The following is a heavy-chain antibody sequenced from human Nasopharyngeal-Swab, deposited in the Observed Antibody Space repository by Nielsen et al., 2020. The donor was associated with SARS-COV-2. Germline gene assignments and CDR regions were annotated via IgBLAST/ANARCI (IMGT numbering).Heavy chain of an antibody. CDR1: GFTVSSYE. V-gene: IGHV3-48*03. CDR2: ISSSGSTI. CDR3: ARLYYYDSSGYYYDYYYGMDV. D-gene: IGHD3-22*01. J-gene: IGHJ6*02. Sequence: GESLKISCAASGFTVSSYEMNWVRQAPGKGLEWVSYISSSGSTIYYADSVKGRFTISRDNAKNSLYLQMNSLRAEDTAVYYCARLYYYDSSGYYYDYYYGMDVWGQGTTVTVSS.